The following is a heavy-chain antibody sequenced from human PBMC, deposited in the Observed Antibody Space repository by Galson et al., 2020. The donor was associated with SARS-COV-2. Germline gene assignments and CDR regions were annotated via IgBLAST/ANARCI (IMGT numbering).Heavy chain of an antibody. CDR3: ARPAVSPWGLNF. D-gene: IGHD7-27*01. J-gene: IGHJ4*02. V-gene: IGHV4-39*01. CDR1: GGSISSSSYF. CDR2: IYHSGSA. Sequence: SETLSLTCTVSGGSISSSSYFWAWIRQPPGKGLEWIGYIYHSGSAYYDPSLQSRVSIFVDTSKNQFSLKLTSVTAADTAVYYCARPAVSPWGLNFWGQGILVTVSS.